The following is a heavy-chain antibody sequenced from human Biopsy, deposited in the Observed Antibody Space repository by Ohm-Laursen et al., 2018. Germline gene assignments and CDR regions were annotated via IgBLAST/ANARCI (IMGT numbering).Heavy chain of an antibody. V-gene: IGHV3-23*01. CDR2: IGGSGGGT. J-gene: IGHJ6*02. CDR1: GLRFSMYA. Sequence: SLRLSCTASGLRFSMYAMSWVRQAPGKGLEWVSAIGGSGGGTYYADSVKGRFTISGDDSKNTVYLQMNSLRVEDRAVYYCARPMSRVVAYGMDVWGQGTTVTVSS. D-gene: IGHD2-15*01. CDR3: ARPMSRVVAYGMDV.